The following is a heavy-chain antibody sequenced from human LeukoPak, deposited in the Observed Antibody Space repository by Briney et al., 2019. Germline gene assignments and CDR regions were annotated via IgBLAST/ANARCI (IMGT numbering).Heavy chain of an antibody. D-gene: IGHD4-23*01. Sequence: SETLSLTCTVSGGSISSGGYYWSWIRQHPGKGLEWIGYIYYSGSTYYNPSLKSRVTISVDTSKNQFPLKLSSVTAADTAVYYCARVYGGYIDSWGQGTLVTVSS. CDR2: IYYSGST. V-gene: IGHV4-31*03. CDR3: ARVYGGYIDS. J-gene: IGHJ4*02. CDR1: GGSISSGGYY.